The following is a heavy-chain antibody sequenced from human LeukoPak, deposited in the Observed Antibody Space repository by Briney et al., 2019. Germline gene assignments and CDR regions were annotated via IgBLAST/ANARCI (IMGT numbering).Heavy chain of an antibody. CDR1: GGSISSYY. D-gene: IGHD3-22*01. J-gene: IGHJ3*02. Sequence: SETLSLICAVYGGSISSYYWSWIRQPPGKGLEWIGYIYYSGSTNYNPSLKSRVTISVDTSKNQFSLKLSSVTAADTAVYYCARHRDSSGYTGAFDIWGQGTMVTVSS. V-gene: IGHV4-59*08. CDR3: ARHRDSSGYTGAFDI. CDR2: IYYSGST.